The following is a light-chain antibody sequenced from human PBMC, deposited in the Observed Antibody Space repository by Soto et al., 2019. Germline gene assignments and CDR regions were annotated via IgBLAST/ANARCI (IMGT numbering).Light chain of an antibody. Sequence: EIVLTQSPDTLSLSPGQRATLSCRASQTISGTYLAWYRQKPGQAPMLLIYGANTRATGIPDRFSGSGSGTDFTLTISRLEPEDFAVYYCQQFVTSPWSFGQGTKVDIK. CDR1: QTISGTY. V-gene: IGKV3-20*01. CDR2: GAN. J-gene: IGKJ1*01. CDR3: QQFVTSPWS.